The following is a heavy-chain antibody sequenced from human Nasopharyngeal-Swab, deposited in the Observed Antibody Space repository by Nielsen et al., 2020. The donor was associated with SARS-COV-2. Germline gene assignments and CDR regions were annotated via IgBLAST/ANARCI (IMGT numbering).Heavy chain of an antibody. Sequence: SETLSLTCAVSGDSISSSHWWSWIRQPPGKGLEWIGYIYYSGNTNYNPSLKSRVTILIDTSKSQFSLKLSSVTAADTAVYYCARHTSSSGHLNWFDPWGQGNVVTVSS. D-gene: IGHD3-3*01. V-gene: IGHV4-59*08. CDR1: GDSISSSHW. CDR2: IYYSGNT. CDR3: ARHTSSSGHLNWFDP. J-gene: IGHJ5*02.